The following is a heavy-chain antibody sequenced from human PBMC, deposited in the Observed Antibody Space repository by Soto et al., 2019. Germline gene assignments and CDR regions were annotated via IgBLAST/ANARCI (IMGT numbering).Heavy chain of an antibody. V-gene: IGHV4-38-2*01. CDR1: GYSISSGYY. CDR2: IYHGGIT. Sequence: SETLSLTCAVSGYSISSGYYCGWLRQPPGKVLEGIGSIYHGGITYYNPSLNSLVTLSINITNNHFSMILNSVTAADTAVYYCARVGPWVPYYYDSSPYTFENWFDPWGQGTLVTVS. D-gene: IGHD3-22*01. J-gene: IGHJ5*02. CDR3: ARVGPWVPYYYDSSPYTFENWFDP.